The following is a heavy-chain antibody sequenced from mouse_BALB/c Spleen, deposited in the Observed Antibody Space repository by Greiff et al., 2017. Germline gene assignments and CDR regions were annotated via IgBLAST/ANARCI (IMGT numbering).Heavy chain of an antibody. CDR3: ATRQLGRRGN. V-gene: IGHV14-3*02. CDR2: IDPANGNT. CDR1: GFNIKDTY. J-gene: IGHJ3*01. Sequence: EVQLQQSGAELVKPGASVKLSCTASGFNIKDTYMHWVKQRPEQGLEWIGRIDPANGNTKYDPKFQGKATITADTSSNTAYLQLSSLTSEDTAVYYCATRQLGRRGNWGQGTLVTVSA. D-gene: IGHD3-2*01.